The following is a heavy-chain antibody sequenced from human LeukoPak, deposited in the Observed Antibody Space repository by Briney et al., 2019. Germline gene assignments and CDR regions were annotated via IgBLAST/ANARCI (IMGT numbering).Heavy chain of an antibody. Sequence: GGSLRLSCAASGFTFSSYSMNWVRQAPGKGLQWVSFISSSSRYIYYADSVKGRFTISRDNAKNSLYLQMNSLRVEDTAVYYCARDNGWGRYYFDSWGQGTLATVSS. J-gene: IGHJ4*02. CDR2: ISSSSRYI. D-gene: IGHD6-19*01. CDR3: ARDNGWGRYYFDS. V-gene: IGHV3-21*01. CDR1: GFTFSSYS.